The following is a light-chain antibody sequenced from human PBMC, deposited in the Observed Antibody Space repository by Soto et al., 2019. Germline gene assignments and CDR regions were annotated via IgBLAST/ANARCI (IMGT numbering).Light chain of an antibody. CDR2: GAS. J-gene: IGKJ4*01. CDR1: QSITRN. V-gene: IGKV3-15*01. CDR3: QQYNNWLT. Sequence: TQSPATLSLSPRDRATLSCRASQSITRNLAWYQQKPGQAPRLLIYGASTRATGIPARFSGSGSGTEFTLTISSLQSEDFAVYYCQQYNNWLTFGGGTKVDIK.